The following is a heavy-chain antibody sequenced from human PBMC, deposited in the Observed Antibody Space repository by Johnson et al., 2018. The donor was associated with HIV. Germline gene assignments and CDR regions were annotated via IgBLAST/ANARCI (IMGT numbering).Heavy chain of an antibody. J-gene: IGHJ3*02. V-gene: IGHV3-66*01. CDR2: IYSGGST. CDR1: GFTVSSNY. Sequence: VQLVESGGGLVQPGGSLRLSCAASGFTVSSNYMSWVRQAPGKGLEWVSVIYSGGSTYYADSVKGRFTISRDNSKNTLYLKMNSLRAEDTAVYYCARAPIYYYDSPRHAFDIWGQGTMVTVSS. D-gene: IGHD3-22*01. CDR3: ARAPIYYYDSPRHAFDI.